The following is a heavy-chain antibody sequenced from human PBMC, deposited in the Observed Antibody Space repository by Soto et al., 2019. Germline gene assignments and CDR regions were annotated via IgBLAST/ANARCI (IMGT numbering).Heavy chain of an antibody. V-gene: IGHV1-69*01. CDR3: ARDPNSNYGENWFDP. J-gene: IGHJ5*02. Sequence: QVQLVQSGAEVKKPGSSVKVSCKASGDTFSRYAISWVRQAPGQGLEWMGGIIPIFHKAKYAQKFQGRVTITADESTSTAYMELSSLRSEDTAVDYCARDPNSNYGENWFDPWGQGTLVTVSS. CDR1: GDTFSRYA. CDR2: IIPIFHKA. D-gene: IGHD1-7*01.